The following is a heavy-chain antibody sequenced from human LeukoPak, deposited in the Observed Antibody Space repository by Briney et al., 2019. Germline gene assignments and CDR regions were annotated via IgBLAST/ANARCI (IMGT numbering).Heavy chain of an antibody. J-gene: IGHJ4*02. Sequence: QPGGSLRLSCAASGFSFTSYAMHWVRQPPGKGLEYVSSISSNVGSANYANSMKGRSTTSRDNSKNTLYLQMGSLGADATAVYYCSTGYCCDSSAPADYCGEGALVTVSS. CDR1: GFSFTSYA. CDR3: STGYCCDSSAPADY. D-gene: IGHD3-22*01. CDR2: ISSNVGSA. V-gene: IGHV3-64*01.